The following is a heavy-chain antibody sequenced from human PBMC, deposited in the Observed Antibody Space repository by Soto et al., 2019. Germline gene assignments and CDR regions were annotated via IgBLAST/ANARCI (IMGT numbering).Heavy chain of an antibody. CDR2: IYHSGST. CDR1: SGSMSSSNW. D-gene: IGHD6-6*01. Sequence: QVQLQESGPGLVKPSGTLSLTCAVSSGSMSSSNWWSWVRQPPGKGLEWIGEIYHSGSTNYNPSLKSRVTISVDKSKNQFSLKLSSVTAADTAVYYCARARSSSRYYYMDVWGKGTTVTVSS. J-gene: IGHJ6*03. CDR3: ARARSSSRYYYMDV. V-gene: IGHV4-4*02.